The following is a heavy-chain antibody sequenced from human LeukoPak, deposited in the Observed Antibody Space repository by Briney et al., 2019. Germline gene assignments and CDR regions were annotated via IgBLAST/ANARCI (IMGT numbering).Heavy chain of an antibody. J-gene: IGHJ4*02. V-gene: IGHV3-74*01. CDR3: TRDITLTRGGRSDY. CDR2: INSDGKTT. Sequence: GGSLRLSCAASGFSFSSYNMNWVRQAPGKGLVWVSRINSDGKTTNYADSVKGRFTISRDNAKNTLYLQMNSLRAEDTAVYYCTRDITLTRGGRSDYWGQGTLVTVSA. CDR1: GFSFSSYN. D-gene: IGHD3-10*01.